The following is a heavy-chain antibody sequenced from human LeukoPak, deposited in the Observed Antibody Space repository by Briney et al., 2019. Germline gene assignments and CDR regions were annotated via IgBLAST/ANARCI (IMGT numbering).Heavy chain of an antibody. CDR2: IIGSGGST. J-gene: IGHJ4*02. Sequence: GGSLRLSCAASGLTFSNYAMSWVRQAPGNGLEWVSGIIGSGGSTYYADSVKGRFTISRDNSKNTLYLQLNDLRAEDSAVYYCAKVPISMIVRGHFDYWGQGTLVTVSS. CDR1: GLTFSNYA. V-gene: IGHV3-23*01. CDR3: AKVPISMIVRGHFDY. D-gene: IGHD3-22*01.